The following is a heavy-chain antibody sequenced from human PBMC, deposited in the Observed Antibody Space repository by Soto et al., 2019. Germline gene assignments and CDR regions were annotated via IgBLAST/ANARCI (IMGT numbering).Heavy chain of an antibody. Sequence: RGSLRLSCAASGFTFSSYGMHWVRQAPGKGLEWVAVIWYDVSNKYYADSVKGRFTISRDNSKNTLYLQMNSLRAEDTAVYYYARGYDFWSGYYLGVYNWFDPWGEGTLVTAPQ. CDR1: GFTFSSYG. CDR3: ARGYDFWSGYYLGVYNWFDP. J-gene: IGHJ5*02. V-gene: IGHV3-33*01. D-gene: IGHD3-3*01. CDR2: IWYDVSNK.